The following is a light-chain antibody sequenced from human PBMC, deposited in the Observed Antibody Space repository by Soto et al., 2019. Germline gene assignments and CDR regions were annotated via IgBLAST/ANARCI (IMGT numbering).Light chain of an antibody. CDR1: QSIGSW. J-gene: IGKJ1*01. Sequence: DIPMTQSPSTLSASVGGRVSITCRASQSIGSWLAWYQQKPGKAPNLLIYDASSLESGVPSRFSGSGSGTEFTLTISSLQPDDFATYFCQQYKSYPWTFGQGTKVDIK. V-gene: IGKV1-5*01. CDR3: QQYKSYPWT. CDR2: DAS.